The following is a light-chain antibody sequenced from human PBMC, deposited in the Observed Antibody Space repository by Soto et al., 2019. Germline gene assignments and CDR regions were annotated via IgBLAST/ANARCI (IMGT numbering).Light chain of an antibody. CDR1: TSDVGNYNL. CDR2: EGS. CDR3: CSYAGSNTVV. J-gene: IGLJ2*01. V-gene: IGLV2-23*01. Sequence: QSVLTQPASVSGSPGQSITISCTGTTSDVGNYNLVSWYQQHPDKAPKLMIYEGSKRPSGVSNRFSASKSGNTASLTISGLQAEDEADYSCCSYAGSNTVVFGGGTKLTVL.